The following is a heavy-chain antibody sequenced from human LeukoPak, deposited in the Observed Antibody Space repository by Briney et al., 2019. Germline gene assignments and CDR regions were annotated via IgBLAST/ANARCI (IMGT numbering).Heavy chain of an antibody. J-gene: IGHJ5*02. V-gene: IGHV4-39*07. CDR2: INHSGST. CDR1: GDSSSGHSYF. Sequence: PSDTLSLTCTVSGDSSSGHSYFWGWIRQPPGKGLEWIGEINHSGSTNYNPSLKSRVTISVDTSKSQFSLKLSSVTAADTAVYYCARGAYYDWDPAFDPWGQGTLVTVSS. CDR3: ARGAYYDWDPAFDP. D-gene: IGHD3-3*01.